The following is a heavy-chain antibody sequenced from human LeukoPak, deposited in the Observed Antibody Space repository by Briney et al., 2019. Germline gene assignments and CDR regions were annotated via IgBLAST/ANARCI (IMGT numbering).Heavy chain of an antibody. V-gene: IGHV3-73*01. CDR1: GFPFGGSA. CDR2: IRSKANSYAT. Sequence: GGPLSLSCAAPGFPFGGSARHGVAQASGKGLRGVGRIRSKANSYATAYAASVKGRFTISRDDSKNTAYLQMNSLKTEDTAVYYCTQIGSGSYYRFDYWGQGTLVTVSS. J-gene: IGHJ4*02. CDR3: TQIGSGSYYRFDY. D-gene: IGHD3-10*01.